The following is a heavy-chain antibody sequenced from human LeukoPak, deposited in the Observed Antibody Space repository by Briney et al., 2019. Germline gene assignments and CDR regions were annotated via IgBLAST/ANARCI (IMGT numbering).Heavy chain of an antibody. V-gene: IGHV3-48*03. Sequence: PGGSLRLSCAASGFTFSSYEMYWVRQAPGKGLEWVSYISSSGSTIYYADSVKGRFTISRDNAKNSLYLQMNSLRAEDTAVYYCARGVGYYFEFDYWGQGTLVTVSS. J-gene: IGHJ4*02. CDR2: ISSSGSTI. CDR1: GFTFSSYE. CDR3: ARGVGYYFEFDY. D-gene: IGHD3-22*01.